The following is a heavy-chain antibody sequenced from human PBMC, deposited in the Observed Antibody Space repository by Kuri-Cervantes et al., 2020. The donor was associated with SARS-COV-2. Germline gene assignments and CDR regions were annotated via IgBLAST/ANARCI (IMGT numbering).Heavy chain of an antibody. CDR2: VRGKANNYAT. CDR1: GFLFSASA. Sequence: ETLSLTCEVSGFLFSASAIHWVRQASGKGLEWVGRVRGKANNYATAYAASVKGRFTISRDDSKNMAYLQMNSLRAEDTAVYYCAKDVVSKKFSGWYYFDYWGQGTLVTVSS. CDR3: AKDVVSKKFSGWYYFDY. V-gene: IGHV3-73*01. J-gene: IGHJ4*02. D-gene: IGHD6-19*01.